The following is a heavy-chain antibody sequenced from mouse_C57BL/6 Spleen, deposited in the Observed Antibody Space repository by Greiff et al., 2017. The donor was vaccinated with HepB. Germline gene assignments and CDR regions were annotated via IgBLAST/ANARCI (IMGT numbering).Heavy chain of an antibody. D-gene: IGHD2-2*01. Sequence: DVQLQESGPELVKPGASVKISCKASGYSFTGYYMNWVKQSPEKSLEWIGEINPSTGGTTYNQKFKAKATLTVDKSSSTAYMQLKSLTSEDSAVYYCARLWLRRGGYAMDYWGQGTSVTVSS. CDR1: GYSFTGYY. J-gene: IGHJ4*01. CDR3: ARLWLRRGGYAMDY. CDR2: INPSTGGT. V-gene: IGHV1-42*01.